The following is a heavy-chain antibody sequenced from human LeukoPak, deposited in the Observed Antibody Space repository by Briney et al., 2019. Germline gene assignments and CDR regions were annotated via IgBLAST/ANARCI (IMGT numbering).Heavy chain of an antibody. D-gene: IGHD3-22*01. Sequence: SETLSLTCAVYGGSFRGYYWSWIRQPPGKGLEWIGEINHSGSTNYNPSLKSRVTISVDTSKNQFSLKLSSVTAADTAVYYCARVRALGPNSSGYYLYYYYYGMDVWGQGTTVTVSS. V-gene: IGHV4-34*01. CDR2: INHSGST. J-gene: IGHJ6*02. CDR3: ARVRALGPNSSGYYLYYYYYGMDV. CDR1: GGSFRGYY.